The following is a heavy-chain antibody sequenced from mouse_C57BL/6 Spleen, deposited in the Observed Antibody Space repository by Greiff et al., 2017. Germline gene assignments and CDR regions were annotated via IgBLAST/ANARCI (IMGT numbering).Heavy chain of an antibody. Sequence: QVQLKQPGAELVRPGSSVKLSCKASGYTFTSYWMHWVKQRPIQGLEWIGNIDPSDSETHYNQKFKDKATLTVDKSSSTAYMQLSSLTSEDSAVYYCAREVYYYGSGAMDYWGQGTSVTVSS. D-gene: IGHD1-1*01. CDR1: GYTFTSYW. V-gene: IGHV1-52*01. J-gene: IGHJ4*01. CDR3: AREVYYYGSGAMDY. CDR2: IDPSDSET.